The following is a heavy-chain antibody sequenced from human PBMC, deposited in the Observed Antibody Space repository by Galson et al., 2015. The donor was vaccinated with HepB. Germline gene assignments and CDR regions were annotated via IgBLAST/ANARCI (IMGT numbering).Heavy chain of an antibody. J-gene: IGHJ6*03. CDR2: INPNSGGT. D-gene: IGHD6-6*01. V-gene: IGHV1-2*06. CDR1: EYTFTGYY. Sequence: SVKVSCKASEYTFTGYYMHWVRQAPGQGLEWMGRINPNSGGTNYAQKFQGRVTMTRDTSISTAYMELSRLRSDDTAVYYCARDGSIAARRDMDVWGKGTTVTVSS. CDR3: ARDGSIAARRDMDV.